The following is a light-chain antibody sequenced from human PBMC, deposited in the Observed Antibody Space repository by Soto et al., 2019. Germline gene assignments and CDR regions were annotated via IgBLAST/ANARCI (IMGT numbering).Light chain of an antibody. J-gene: IGKJ1*01. CDR3: QQYGSSPPTWT. CDR2: GAS. Sequence: EIVLTQSPGTLSLSPGERATLSCRASQSVSSSYLAWYQQKPGQAPRLLIYGASSRATGTPDRFSGSGSGTDFTLTISRLEPEDFAVYYCQQYGSSPPTWTFGQGTKVDIK. V-gene: IGKV3-20*01. CDR1: QSVSSSY.